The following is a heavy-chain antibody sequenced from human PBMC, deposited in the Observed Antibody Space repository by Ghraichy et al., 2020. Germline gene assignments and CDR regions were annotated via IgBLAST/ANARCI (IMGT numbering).Heavy chain of an antibody. CDR1: GYTLTELS. J-gene: IGHJ6*02. CDR2: FDPEDGET. D-gene: IGHD3-10*01. Sequence: ASVKVSCKVSGYTLTELSMHWVRQAPGKGLEWMGGFDPEDGETIYAQKFQGRVTMTEDTSTDTAYMELSSLRSEDTAVYYCATGFASGITMVRGVIIPSLYYYGMDVWGPGTTVTVSS. CDR3: ATGFASGITMVRGVIIPSLYYYGMDV. V-gene: IGHV1-24*01.